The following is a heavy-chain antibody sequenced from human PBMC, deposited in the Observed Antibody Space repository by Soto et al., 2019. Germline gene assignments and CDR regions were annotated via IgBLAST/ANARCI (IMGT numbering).Heavy chain of an antibody. CDR1: GFTFSSHT. CDR3: ARDNGYSHGHGMDV. J-gene: IGHJ6*02. V-gene: IGHV3-30-3*01. Sequence: ESGGGVVQPGRSLRLTCAASGFTFSSHTIHWVRQAPGKGLEWVALISYDGGNKYYADSVKGGFTISRDNSKNTLYLQMNSLRAEDTAVYYCARDNGYSHGHGMDVWGQGTTVTVSS. CDR2: ISYDGGNK. D-gene: IGHD5-18*01.